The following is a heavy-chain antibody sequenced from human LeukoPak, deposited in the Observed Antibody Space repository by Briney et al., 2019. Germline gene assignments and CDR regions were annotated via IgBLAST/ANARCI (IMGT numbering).Heavy chain of an antibody. D-gene: IGHD5-12*01. J-gene: IGHJ4*02. CDR1: GGSISSSSYY. CDR2: IYYSGST. V-gene: IGHV4-39*01. Sequence: PSETLSLTCTVSGGSISSSSYYWGWIRQPPGKGLEWIGSIYYSGSTYYNPSLKSRVTISVDTSKNQFSLKLSSATAADTAVYYCATSGYDTSPEYWGQGTLVTVSS. CDR3: ATSGYDTSPEY.